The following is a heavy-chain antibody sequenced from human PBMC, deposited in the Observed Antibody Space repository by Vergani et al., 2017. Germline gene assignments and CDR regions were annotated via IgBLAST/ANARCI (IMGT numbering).Heavy chain of an antibody. D-gene: IGHD2-15*01. V-gene: IGHV3-23*04. CDR1: GFTFSACP. Sequence: DVHLAESGGGFFQPGGSLRLSCSASGFTFSACPMTWVRQAPGKGLEWVSSISARYPSTYYADAVRGRFTISRENSKNMMYLQMNSLRAEDTAVYYCARLSYDSTPYLQGGYDCWVQGALVSVSS. CDR3: ARLSYDSTPYLQGGYDC. J-gene: IGHJ4*02. CDR2: ISARYPST.